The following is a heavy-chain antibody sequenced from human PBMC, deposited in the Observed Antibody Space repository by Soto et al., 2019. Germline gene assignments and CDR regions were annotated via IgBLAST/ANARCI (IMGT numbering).Heavy chain of an antibody. CDR2: IDSVSGGT. Sequence: ASVKVSCKASGNTDTIYFIHWLRLAPGQGLEWLGWIDSVSGGTNYAQKFLGRVTMTRDRSTTTAFMELRGLRSDDRAVYYCAGGGSYYALWGQGTLVTVSS. CDR1: GNTDTIYF. CDR3: AGGGSYYAL. J-gene: IGHJ4*02. V-gene: IGHV1-2*02. D-gene: IGHD1-26*01.